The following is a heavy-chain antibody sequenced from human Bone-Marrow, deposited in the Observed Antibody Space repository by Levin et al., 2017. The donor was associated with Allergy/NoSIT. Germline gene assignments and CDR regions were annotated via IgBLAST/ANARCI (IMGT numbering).Heavy chain of an antibody. D-gene: IGHD2-2*02. V-gene: IGHV1-8*01. J-gene: IGHJ5*02. Sequence: ASVKVSCKASGYTFTSYDINWVRQATGQGLEWMGWMNPNSGNTGYAQKFQGRVTMTRNTSISTAYMELSSLRSEDTAVYYCAREYYCSSTSCYNHNWFDTWGQGTLVTVSS. CDR3: AREYYCSSTSCYNHNWFDT. CDR1: GYTFTSYD. CDR2: MNPNSGNT.